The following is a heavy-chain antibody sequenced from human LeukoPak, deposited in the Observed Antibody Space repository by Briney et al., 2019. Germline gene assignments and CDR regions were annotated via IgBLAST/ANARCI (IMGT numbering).Heavy chain of an antibody. D-gene: IGHD3-3*02. J-gene: IGHJ4*02. Sequence: GGSLRLSCAASGFTFSSYGMHWVRQAPGKGLEWVAVISYDGSNKYYADSVKGRFTISRDNSKNTLYLQMNSLRAEDTAVYYCAKDSTDSPFDYWGQGTLVTVSS. V-gene: IGHV3-30*18. CDR1: GFTFSSYG. CDR2: ISYDGSNK. CDR3: AKDSTDSPFDY.